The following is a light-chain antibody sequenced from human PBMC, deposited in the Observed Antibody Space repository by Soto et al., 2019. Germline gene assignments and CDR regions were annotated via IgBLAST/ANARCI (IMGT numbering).Light chain of an antibody. Sequence: IVLTQSPGTLSLSPGERATLSCRASQSVPRSYLAWYQQRPGQAPTLLIYDASNRATGIPERFSGSESGTDFTLTISSLEPEDFEVYYCQQYAWSPLTFGQGTRLEIK. CDR3: QQYAWSPLT. CDR2: DAS. J-gene: IGKJ5*01. CDR1: QSVPRSY. V-gene: IGKV3-20*01.